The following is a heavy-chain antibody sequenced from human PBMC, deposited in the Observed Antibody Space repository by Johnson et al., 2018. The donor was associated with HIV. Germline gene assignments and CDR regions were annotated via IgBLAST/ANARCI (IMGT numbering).Heavy chain of an antibody. V-gene: IGHV3-11*04. Sequence: QVQLVESGGGLVKPGGSLRLSCAASGFTFSDYYMSWIRQAPGKGLAWVSYISSSGSTIYYADSVKGRFTISRDNSKNTLYLQMNSLRAEDTAVYYCARVRRSGTYYVDAFDIWGQGTMVTVYS. D-gene: IGHD1-26*01. CDR2: ISSSGSTI. CDR1: GFTFSDYY. J-gene: IGHJ3*02. CDR3: ARVRRSGTYYVDAFDI.